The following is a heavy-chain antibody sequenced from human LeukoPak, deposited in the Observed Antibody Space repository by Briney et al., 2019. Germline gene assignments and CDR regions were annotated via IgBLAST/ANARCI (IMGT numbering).Heavy chain of an antibody. D-gene: IGHD3-3*01. CDR2: ITYSGNT. J-gene: IGHJ6*02. V-gene: IGHV4-31*03. Sequence: SETLSLTCTVSGGSISSGPYYWIWIRQHPGKGLEWIGYITYSGNTYYYPALNSRVTVSLDTSKTQFSLRLSSVTAADTAVYYCARIAYDALDSYYYGMDVWGQGTTVTVSS. CDR1: GGSISSGPYY. CDR3: ARIAYDALDSYYYGMDV.